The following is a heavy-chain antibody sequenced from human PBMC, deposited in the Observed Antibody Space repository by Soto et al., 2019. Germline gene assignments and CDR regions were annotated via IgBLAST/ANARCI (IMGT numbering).Heavy chain of an antibody. J-gene: IGHJ5*02. D-gene: IGHD4-17*01. CDR1: GYY. CDR2: INHSGST. CDR3: ASAATVTTHYNWFDP. V-gene: IGHV4-34*01. Sequence: GYYWSWIRQPPGKGLEWIGEINHSGSTNYNPSLKSRVTISVNTSKNQFSLKLSSVTAADTAVYYCASAATVTTHYNWFDPWGQGTLVTVSS.